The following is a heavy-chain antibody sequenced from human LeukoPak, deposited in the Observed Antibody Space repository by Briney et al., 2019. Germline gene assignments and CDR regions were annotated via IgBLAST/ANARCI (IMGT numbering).Heavy chain of an antibody. CDR1: GYSISSGYY. D-gene: IGHD4-17*01. J-gene: IGHJ4*02. Sequence: PSETLSLTCTVSGYSISSGYYWGWIRQPPGKGLEWIGSIYHSGSTYYNPSLKSRVTISVDTFKNQFSLKLSSVTAADTAVYYCARDRDGDYVDYWGQGTLVTVSS. CDR2: IYHSGST. CDR3: ARDRDGDYVDY. V-gene: IGHV4-38-2*02.